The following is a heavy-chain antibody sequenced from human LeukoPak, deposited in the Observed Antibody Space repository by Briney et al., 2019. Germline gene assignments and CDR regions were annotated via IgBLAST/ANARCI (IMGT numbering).Heavy chain of an antibody. Sequence: SVKVSCKASRGTFSSYAISWVRQAPGQGLEWMGRIIPILGIANYAQKFQGRVTITADKSTSTAYMELSSLRSEDTAVYYCAAVSPAGTWFDYWGQGTLVTVSS. CDR1: RGTFSSYA. D-gene: IGHD6-19*01. CDR3: AAVSPAGTWFDY. V-gene: IGHV1-69*04. J-gene: IGHJ4*02. CDR2: IIPILGIA.